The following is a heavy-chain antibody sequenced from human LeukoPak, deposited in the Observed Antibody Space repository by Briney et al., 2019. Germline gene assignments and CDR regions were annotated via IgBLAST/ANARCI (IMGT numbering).Heavy chain of an antibody. Sequence: GASVKVSCKASGGTFSSYAISWVRQAPGQGLEWMGGIIPIFGTANYAQKFQGRVTITADESTSTAYMELSSLRSEDTAVYYCARGVRNQLEQKGGNWFDPWGQGTLVTVSS. D-gene: IGHD1/OR15-1a*01. V-gene: IGHV1-69*13. CDR2: IIPIFGTA. J-gene: IGHJ5*02. CDR1: GGTFSSYA. CDR3: ARGVRNQLEQKGGNWFDP.